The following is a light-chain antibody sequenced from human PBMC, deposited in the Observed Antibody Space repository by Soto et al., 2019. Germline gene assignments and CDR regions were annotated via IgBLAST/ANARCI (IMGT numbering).Light chain of an antibody. J-gene: IGKJ1*01. V-gene: IGKV1-5*01. CDR3: QQYESYSPWT. CDR1: QSISSW. Sequence: DIQMTLSPSTLSAYVGDRVTITCRASQSISSWLAWYQQKPGKAPKLLIYDASTLQSGVPSRYSGSGSGTEFTLTISNLQPDDFATYYCQQYESYSPWTFGQGTKVDIK. CDR2: DAS.